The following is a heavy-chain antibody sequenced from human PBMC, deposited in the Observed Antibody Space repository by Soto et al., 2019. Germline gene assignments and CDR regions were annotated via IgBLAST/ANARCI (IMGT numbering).Heavy chain of an antibody. CDR1: GLTFTKHP. CDR3: GVQYDY. Sequence: PVGSLRLSCAASGLTFTKHPMIWVRQGPGKGLEWVAAISGRTGDTAYADSVRGRFTLSRDSDTSTMFLQMNILRAEDTAVYYCGVQYDYWGQGTLVTVSS. V-gene: IGHV3-23*01. J-gene: IGHJ4*02. CDR2: ISGRTGDT.